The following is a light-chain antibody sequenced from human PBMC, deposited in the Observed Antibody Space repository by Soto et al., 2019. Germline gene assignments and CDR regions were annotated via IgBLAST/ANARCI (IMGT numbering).Light chain of an antibody. J-gene: IGLJ1*01. Sequence: SYELTQPPSVSVAPGQTARISCGGDNIGTESVHWYQQKPGQAPVLVIYDDHDRPSGIPERFSGSNSGNTATLTIIRVEAGDEADYYCQVWDSSSDHYVFAAGTKV. CDR2: DDH. V-gene: IGLV3-21*02. CDR3: QVWDSSSDHYV. CDR1: NIGTES.